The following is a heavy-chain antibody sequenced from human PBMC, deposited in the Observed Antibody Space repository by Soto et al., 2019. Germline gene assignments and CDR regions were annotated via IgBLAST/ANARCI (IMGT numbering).Heavy chain of an antibody. D-gene: IGHD2-15*01. CDR2: ISGSGVTT. Sequence: GGSLRLSCAASGFTFSTCAMSWVRQAPGKGLQWVSTISGSGVTTYYADSVKGRFTISRDTSKNTLFLQMNSLRAEDTAVYYCAKGWSFEYCGQGTLVTVSS. CDR1: GFTFSTCA. V-gene: IGHV3-23*01. CDR3: AKGWSFEY. J-gene: IGHJ4*02.